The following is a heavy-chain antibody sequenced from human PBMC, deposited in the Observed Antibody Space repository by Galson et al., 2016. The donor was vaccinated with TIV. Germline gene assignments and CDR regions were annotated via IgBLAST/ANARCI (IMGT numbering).Heavy chain of an antibody. CDR1: GYTFTTYY. CDR2: INPNSGGT. D-gene: IGHD5-12*01. V-gene: IGHV1-2*02. CDR3: ARAPTLIVATIYWYFDL. Sequence: SVMVSCKASGYTFTTYYIHWVRQAPGQGLEWMGWINPNSGGTNYAQKFQGRVTMTRDTSISTAYMELSSLISDDTAMYFCARAPTLIVATIYWYFDLWGRGTLATVSS. J-gene: IGHJ2*01.